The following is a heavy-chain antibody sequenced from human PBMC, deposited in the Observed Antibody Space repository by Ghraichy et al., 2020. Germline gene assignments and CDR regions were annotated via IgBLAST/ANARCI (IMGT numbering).Heavy chain of an antibody. CDR1: GFTLSSFA. CDR3: ANLFTPAQSKYFQH. CDR2: SGGVGDT. V-gene: IGHV3-23*01. D-gene: IGHD2-21*01. Sequence: GSLRLSCAVSGFTLSSFAMAWVRQAPGKGLEWVSTSGGVGDTYYADSVKGRFTVSRDDSRNTLYLEMSSLRAEDAAIYFCANLFTPAQSKYFQHWGQGTLVTVSS. J-gene: IGHJ1*01.